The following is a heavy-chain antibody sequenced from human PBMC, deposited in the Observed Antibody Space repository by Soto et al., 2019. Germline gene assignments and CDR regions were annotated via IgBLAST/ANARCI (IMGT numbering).Heavy chain of an antibody. CDR2: IIPIFGTA. J-gene: IGHJ5*02. CDR3: ARDRGPSSGYYPYWFDP. Sequence: GASVKVSSNASGGTFSSYAITRVRQAPGQGLEWMGGIIPIFGTANYAQKFQARVTITADESTSTAYMELSSLRSEDTAVYYCARDRGPSSGYYPYWFDPWGQGTLVTAPQ. V-gene: IGHV1-69*13. D-gene: IGHD3-22*01. CDR1: GGTFSSYA.